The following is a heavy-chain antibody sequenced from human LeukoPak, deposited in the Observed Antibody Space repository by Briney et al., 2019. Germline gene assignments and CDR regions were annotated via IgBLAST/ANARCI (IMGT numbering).Heavy chain of an antibody. J-gene: IGHJ6*02. D-gene: IGHD2-2*01. V-gene: IGHV1-2*02. CDR1: GYTFTGYY. CDR2: INPNSGGT. Sequence: ASVKLSCKASGYTFTGYYMHWVRQAPGQGLEWMGWINPNSGGTNYAQKFQGRVTMTRDTSITTAYMELSRLRSDDTAVYYCARDASCSSTSCYLGWYYYYYGMDVWGQGTTVTVSS. CDR3: ARDASCSSTSCYLGWYYYYYGMDV.